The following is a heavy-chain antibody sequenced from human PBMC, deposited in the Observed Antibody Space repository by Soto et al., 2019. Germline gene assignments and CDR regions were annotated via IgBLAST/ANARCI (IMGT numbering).Heavy chain of an antibody. CDR2: ISPTSYYI. J-gene: IGHJ4*01. CDR3: ARSRYFGDVSCYDL. Sequence: GGSLRLSCAASGFTPRPYSMNWVRQAPGEGLEWVSSISPTSYYIFYADSVKGRFTIARDNAKNSVYLQVDSLRAEDTAVYCARSRYFGDVSCYDLWGHGTLVTVSS. V-gene: IGHV3-21*01. D-gene: IGHD2-15*01. CDR1: GFTPRPYS.